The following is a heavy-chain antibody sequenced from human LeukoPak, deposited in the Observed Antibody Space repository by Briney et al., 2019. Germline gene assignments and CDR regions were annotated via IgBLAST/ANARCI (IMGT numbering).Heavy chain of an antibody. J-gene: IGHJ6*02. CDR2: ISYDGSNK. V-gene: IGHV3-30*03. CDR1: GFTFSSYG. CDR3: ATETVTTSDYYYGMDV. Sequence: GRSLRLSCAASGFTFSSYGMHWVRQAPGKELEWVAVISYDGSNKYYADSVKGRFTISRDNSKNTLYLQMNSLRAEDTAVYYCATETVTTSDYYYGMDVWGQGTTVTVSS. D-gene: IGHD4-17*01.